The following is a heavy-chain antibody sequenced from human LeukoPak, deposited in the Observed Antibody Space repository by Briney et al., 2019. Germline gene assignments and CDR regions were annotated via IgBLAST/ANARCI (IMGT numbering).Heavy chain of an antibody. D-gene: IGHD6-13*01. CDR2: IWYDGSNK. Sequence: GGSLRLSCAASGFNFSSYGMHWVRQAPGKGLEWVAVIWYDGSNKYYADSVKGRFTISRDNSKNTQYLQMNSLRAEDTAVYYCARDSSSWTPGYWGQGTLVAVSS. V-gene: IGHV3-33*01. CDR1: GFNFSSYG. CDR3: ARDSSSWTPGY. J-gene: IGHJ4*02.